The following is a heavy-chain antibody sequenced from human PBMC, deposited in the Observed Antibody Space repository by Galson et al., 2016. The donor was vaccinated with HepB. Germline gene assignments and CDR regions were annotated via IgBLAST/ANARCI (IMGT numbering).Heavy chain of an antibody. D-gene: IGHD6-6*01. CDR1: GFIFGGSS. CDR2: IRSKANSYAT. Sequence: SLRLSCAASGFIFGGSSVNWVRQASGKGLEWVGRIRSKANSYATAYAASVKGRFTISRDDSQNTAYLQMNSLKTEDTAVYYWTRTNEYEGIDYWGQGTLVTVSS. CDR3: TRTNEYEGIDY. V-gene: IGHV3-73*01. J-gene: IGHJ4*02.